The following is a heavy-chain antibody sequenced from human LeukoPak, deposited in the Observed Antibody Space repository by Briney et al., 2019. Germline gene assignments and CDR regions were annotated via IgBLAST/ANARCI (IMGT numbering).Heavy chain of an antibody. J-gene: IGHJ6*03. D-gene: IGHD2-2*01. CDR1: GFTFSSYA. V-gene: IGHV3-23*01. CDR3: AKVGGYCSSTSCWPYYYYYMDV. Sequence: PGGSLRLSCAAFGFTFSSYAMSWVRQAPGKGLEWVSAISGSGGSTYYADSVKGRFTISRDNSKNTLYLQMNSLRAEDTAVYYCAKVGGYCSSTSCWPYYYYYMDVWGKGTTVTVSS. CDR2: ISGSGGST.